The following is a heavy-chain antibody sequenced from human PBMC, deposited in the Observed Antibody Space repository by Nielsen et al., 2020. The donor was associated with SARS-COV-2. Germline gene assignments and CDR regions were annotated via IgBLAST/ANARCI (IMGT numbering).Heavy chain of an antibody. J-gene: IGHJ6*02. Sequence: WVRQAPGQGLEWMGIINPSGGSTSYAQKFQGGVTMTTDTSTSTAYMELRSLRSDDTAVYYCARRFYDYSNYDVYYYGMDVWGQGTTVTVSS. CDR2: INPSGGST. CDR3: ARRFYDYSNYDVYYYGMDV. V-gene: IGHV1-46*01. D-gene: IGHD4-11*01.